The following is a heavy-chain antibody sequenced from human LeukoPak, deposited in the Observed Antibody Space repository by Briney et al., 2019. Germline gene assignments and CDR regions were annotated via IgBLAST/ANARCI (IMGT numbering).Heavy chain of an antibody. V-gene: IGHV3-20*04. D-gene: IGHD1-1*01. Sequence: GGSLRLSCAASGFTFDDYGMSWVRQAPGKGLEWVSGINWNGGSTGYADSVKGRFTISRDNAKNSLYLQMNSLRAEDTALYYCASHHERVPDAFDIWGKGTTVTVSS. CDR1: GFTFDDYG. CDR3: ASHHERVPDAFDI. CDR2: INWNGGST. J-gene: IGHJ3*02.